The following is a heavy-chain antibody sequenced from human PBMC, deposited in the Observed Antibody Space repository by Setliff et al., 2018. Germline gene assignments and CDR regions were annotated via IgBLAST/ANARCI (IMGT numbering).Heavy chain of an antibody. Sequence: KTSETLSLTCTVSGDSISSRSHYWGWIRQPPGKGLEWIGNIYYSGTTYYNPSLKSRVTISVDTSKNHFSLKLSSVTAADTAVYYCAGLAYRGDWYRYFDYWGQGTLVTVSS. CDR2: IYYSGTT. D-gene: IGHD6-19*01. CDR1: GDSISSRSHY. CDR3: AGLAYRGDWYRYFDY. V-gene: IGHV4-39*02. J-gene: IGHJ4*02.